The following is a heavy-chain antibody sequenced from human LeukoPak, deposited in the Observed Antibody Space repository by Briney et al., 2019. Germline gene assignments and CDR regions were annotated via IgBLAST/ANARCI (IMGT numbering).Heavy chain of an antibody. D-gene: IGHD3-22*01. V-gene: IGHV1-18*01. CDR3: ARDHHAYYDSSGYYSGPYYFDY. CDR1: GYTFTSYG. J-gene: IGHJ4*02. CDR2: ISAYNGNT. Sequence: EASVNVSCKASGYTFTSYGISWVRQAPGQGLEWMGWISAYNGNTNYAQKLQGRVTMTTDTSTSTAYMELRSLRSDDTAVYYCARDHHAYYDSSGYYSGPYYFDYWGQGTLVTVSS.